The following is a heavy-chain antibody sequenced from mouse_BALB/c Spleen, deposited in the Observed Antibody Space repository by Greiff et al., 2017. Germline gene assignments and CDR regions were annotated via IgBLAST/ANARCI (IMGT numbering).Heavy chain of an antibody. D-gene: IGHD2-3*01. CDR2: ISYDGSN. CDR3: ARDYDGYFTY. Sequence: ESGPGLVKPSQSLSLTCSVTGYSITSGYYWNWIRQFPGNKLEWMGYISYDGSNNYNPSLKNRISITRDTSKNQFFLKLNSVTTEDTATYYCARDYDGYFTYWGQGTLVTVSA. CDR1: GYSITSGYY. V-gene: IGHV3-6*02. J-gene: IGHJ3*01.